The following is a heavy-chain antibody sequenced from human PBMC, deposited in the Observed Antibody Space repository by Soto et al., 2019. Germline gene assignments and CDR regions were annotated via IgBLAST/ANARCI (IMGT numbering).Heavy chain of an antibody. Sequence: PSETLSLTCTVSGGSISSGGYSWTWIRQSQGKGLEWIGYTYQSGSAYYNPSLKSRVTISVDRSKNQFSLNLTSVTAADTAVYYCARDYYGMDVWGQGTTVTVSS. CDR2: TYQSGSA. CDR3: ARDYYGMDV. CDR1: GGSISSGGYS. J-gene: IGHJ6*02. V-gene: IGHV4-30-2*06.